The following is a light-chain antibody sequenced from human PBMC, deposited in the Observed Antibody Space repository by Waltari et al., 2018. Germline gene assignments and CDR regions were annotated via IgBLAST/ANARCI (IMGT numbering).Light chain of an antibody. CDR2: KAS. CDR1: QSISSW. V-gene: IGKV1-5*03. CDR3: QQYNTLGT. J-gene: IGKJ3*01. Sequence: DIQMTQSPSTLSASVGDRVTITCRASQSISSWLAWYQQKLGKAPKLLIYKASTLESGVPSRFSGSGSGTEFTLTISSLQPDDFATYYCQQYNTLGTFGPGTKVDIK.